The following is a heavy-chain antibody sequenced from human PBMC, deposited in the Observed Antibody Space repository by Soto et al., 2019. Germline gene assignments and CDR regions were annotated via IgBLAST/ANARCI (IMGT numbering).Heavy chain of an antibody. CDR2: IIPIFGTA. Sequence: SVKVACKASGGTFSSYAISWVRQAPGQGLEWMGGIIPIFGTANYAQKFQGRVTITADESTSTAYMELSSLRSEDTAVYYCARSRSSSWYVENFDYWGQGTLVTVSS. CDR1: GGTFSSYA. D-gene: IGHD6-13*01. CDR3: ARSRSSSWYVENFDY. V-gene: IGHV1-69*13. J-gene: IGHJ4*02.